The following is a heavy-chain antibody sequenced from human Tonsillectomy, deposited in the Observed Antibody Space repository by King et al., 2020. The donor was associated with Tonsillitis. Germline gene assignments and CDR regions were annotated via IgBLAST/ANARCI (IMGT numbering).Heavy chain of an antibody. Sequence: QLVQSGAEVKKPGSSVKVSCKASGGTFSSYAISWVRQAPGQGLEWMGGIIPIFDTANYAQNFQGRVTITADESTPTAYMGLSSLRPEDTAVYYCARGYCSSTSGSYFDSWGQGTLVTVSS. V-gene: IGHV1-69*01. CDR2: IIPIFDTA. CDR1: GGTFSSYA. D-gene: IGHD2-2*01. J-gene: IGHJ4*02. CDR3: ARGYCSSTSGSYFDS.